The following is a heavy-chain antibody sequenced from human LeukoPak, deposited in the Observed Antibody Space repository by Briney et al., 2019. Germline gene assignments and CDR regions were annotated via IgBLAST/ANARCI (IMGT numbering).Heavy chain of an antibody. CDR2: ISSSGSTI. CDR3: AREGTAMVNPPAFDI. Sequence: GGSLRLSCAASGFTFSDYYMSWIRQAPGKGLEWVSYISSSGSTIYYADSVKGRFTISRDNAKNSLYLQMNSLRAEDTAVYYCAREGTAMVNPPAFDIWGQGTMVTVSS. J-gene: IGHJ3*02. D-gene: IGHD5-18*01. V-gene: IGHV3-11*04. CDR1: GFTFSDYY.